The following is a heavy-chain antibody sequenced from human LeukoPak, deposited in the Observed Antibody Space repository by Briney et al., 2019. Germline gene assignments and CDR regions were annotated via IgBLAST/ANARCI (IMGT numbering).Heavy chain of an antibody. Sequence: GRSLRLSCAASGFPFSSYAMHWVRQAPGKGLEWVALISYDGNNKYYADSVKGRFTISRDNSKNTLYLQMNSLRAEGTAVYYCARGAGSYYNWFDPWGQGTLVTVSS. CDR1: GFPFSSYA. V-gene: IGHV3-30-3*01. D-gene: IGHD1-26*01. J-gene: IGHJ5*02. CDR2: ISYDGNNK. CDR3: ARGAGSYYNWFDP.